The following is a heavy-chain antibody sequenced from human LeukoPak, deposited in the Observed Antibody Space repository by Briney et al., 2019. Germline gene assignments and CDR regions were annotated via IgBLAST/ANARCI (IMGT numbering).Heavy chain of an antibody. CDR3: AREIVSTVAGNFDS. D-gene: IGHD6-19*01. CDR2: ISNSDNTR. Sequence: PGGSLRLSCAASGFTFSSYEMNWVRQAPGKGLEWISYISNSDNTRTYADSVKGRFTISRDNAKNSLYLEMNSLRAEDTAVYYCAREIVSTVAGNFDSWGQGTLVTVSS. CDR1: GFTFSSYE. V-gene: IGHV3-48*03. J-gene: IGHJ4*02.